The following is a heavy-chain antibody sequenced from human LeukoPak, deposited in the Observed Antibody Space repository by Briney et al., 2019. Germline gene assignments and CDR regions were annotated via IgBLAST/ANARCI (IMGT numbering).Heavy chain of an antibody. D-gene: IGHD1-1*01. V-gene: IGHV3-30*18. J-gene: IGHJ3*02. CDR2: ISYDGSNK. Sequence: GGSLRLSCAASGFTFSSYGMHWVRQAPGKGLEWVAVISYDGSNKYYADSVKGQFTISRDNSKDTLYLQMNSLRAEDTAVYYCAKSAGGNAFDIWGQGTMVTVSS. CDR1: GFTFSSYG. CDR3: AKSAGGNAFDI.